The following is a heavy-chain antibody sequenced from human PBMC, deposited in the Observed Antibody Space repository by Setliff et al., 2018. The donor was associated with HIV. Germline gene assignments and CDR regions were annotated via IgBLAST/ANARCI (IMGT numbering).Heavy chain of an antibody. CDR3: ARSGDFWSGYYYYYYYMDV. J-gene: IGHJ6*03. D-gene: IGHD3-3*01. CDR2: INHTGST. Sequence: SETLSLTCAVYGGSFSGYYWSWIRQPPGKGLEWIGEINHTGSTNYNPSLMSRVTISVDTSKNQFSLKLSSVTAADTAVYYCARSGDFWSGYYYYYYYMDVWGKGTTVTVSS. CDR1: GGSFSGYY. V-gene: IGHV4-34*01.